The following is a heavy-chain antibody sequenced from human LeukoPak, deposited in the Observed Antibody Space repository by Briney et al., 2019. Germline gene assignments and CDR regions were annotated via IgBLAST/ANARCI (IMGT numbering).Heavy chain of an antibody. D-gene: IGHD6-19*01. CDR3: ARERTEYSSGWYGE. J-gene: IGHJ4*02. Sequence: PGGSLRLSCAASGFTFSSYAMSWVRQAPGKGLEWVSAISGSGGSTYYADSVKGRFTISRDNSKNTLYLQMNSLRAEDTAVYYCARERTEYSSGWYGEWGQGTLVTVSS. V-gene: IGHV3-23*01. CDR2: ISGSGGST. CDR1: GFTFSSYA.